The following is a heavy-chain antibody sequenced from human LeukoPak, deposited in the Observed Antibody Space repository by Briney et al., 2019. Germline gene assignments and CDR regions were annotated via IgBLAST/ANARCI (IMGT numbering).Heavy chain of an antibody. D-gene: IGHD3-22*01. Sequence: ASVKVTCKASGYTFTGYNMHWVRQAPGQGLEWMGWINPNSGGTNYAQKFQGRVTMTRDTSISTAYMELSRLRSDDTAVYYCASFRRTYYYDSSEIWGQGTLVTVSS. V-gene: IGHV1-2*02. CDR3: ASFRRTYYYDSSEI. CDR1: GYTFTGYN. CDR2: INPNSGGT. J-gene: IGHJ4*02.